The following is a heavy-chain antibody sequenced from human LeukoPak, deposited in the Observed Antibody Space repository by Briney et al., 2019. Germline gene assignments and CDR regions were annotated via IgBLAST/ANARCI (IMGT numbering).Heavy chain of an antibody. V-gene: IGHV3-11*01. CDR3: ASLYDSTGFCFDY. D-gene: IGHD3-22*01. CDR2: ISGSGDAI. J-gene: IGHJ4*02. CDR1: GFRFSDYY. Sequence: GGSLRLSCVVSGFRFSDYYMSWIRRTPGKGLELISYISGSGDAIYYTDSVKGRFTISRDNAKNSLYLQLDNLSAEDTAFYYCASLYDSTGFCFDYWGQGALVTVS.